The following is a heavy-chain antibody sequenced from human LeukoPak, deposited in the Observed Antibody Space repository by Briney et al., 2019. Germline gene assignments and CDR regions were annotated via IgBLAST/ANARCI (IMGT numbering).Heavy chain of an antibody. V-gene: IGHV3-11*01. CDR3: ARFNLPSRVVVPAATHYNWFDP. Sequence: GGSLRLSCAASGFTFSDYYMSWIRQAPGKGLEWVSYISSSGSTIYYADSVKGRFTISRDNAKNSLYLQMNSLRAEDTAVYYCARFNLPSRVVVPAATHYNWFDPWGRGTLVTVSS. J-gene: IGHJ5*02. CDR1: GFTFSDYY. D-gene: IGHD2-2*01. CDR2: ISSSGSTI.